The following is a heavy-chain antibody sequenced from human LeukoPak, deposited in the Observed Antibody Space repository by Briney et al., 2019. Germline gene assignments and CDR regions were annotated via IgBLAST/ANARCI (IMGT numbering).Heavy chain of an antibody. CDR1: GFTFSNFA. CDR3: AKASYSYGNDAFDI. D-gene: IGHD3-16*02. V-gene: IGHV3-23*01. Sequence: PGGSLRLSCAASGFTFSNFAMAWVRQVPEKGLEWVSFIRGGGAGARYADSVRGRFTISRDNSKNTLYLEMNSLRADDTAVYYCAKASYSYGNDAFDIWGQGTKVTVSS. J-gene: IGHJ3*02. CDR2: IRGGGAGA.